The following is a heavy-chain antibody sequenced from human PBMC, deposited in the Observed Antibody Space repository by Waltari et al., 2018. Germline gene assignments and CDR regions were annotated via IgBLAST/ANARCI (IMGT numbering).Heavy chain of an antibody. CDR1: GGTFSSYA. D-gene: IGHD6-19*01. V-gene: IGHV1-69*08. CDR3: ARETGREQWLVRRGHYFDY. Sequence: QVQLVQSGAEVKKPGSSVKVSCKASGGTFSSYAISWVRQDPGHGLEWMGRIIPIFGTANYAQKFQGRVTITADKSTSTAYMELSSLRSEDTAVYYCARETGREQWLVRRGHYFDYWGQGTLVTVSS. J-gene: IGHJ4*02. CDR2: IIPIFGTA.